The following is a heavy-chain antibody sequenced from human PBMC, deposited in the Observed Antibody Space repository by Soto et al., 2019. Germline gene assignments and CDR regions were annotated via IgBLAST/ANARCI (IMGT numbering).Heavy chain of an antibody. CDR1: GFTFSSYA. D-gene: IGHD2-2*01. CDR3: ARAEDEWISTSCCAGDYYYYYSRGV. J-gene: IGHJ6*02. Sequence: QVQLVESGGGVVQPGRSLRLSCAASGFTFSSYAMHWVRQAPGTGLEWVAVISYDGGNKYYADSVKGRFTISRDSSKNTLYLKMNSLRAEDTAVYYCARAEDEWISTSCCAGDYYYYYSRGVWGQGTTFTVSS. CDR2: ISYDGGNK. V-gene: IGHV3-30-3*01.